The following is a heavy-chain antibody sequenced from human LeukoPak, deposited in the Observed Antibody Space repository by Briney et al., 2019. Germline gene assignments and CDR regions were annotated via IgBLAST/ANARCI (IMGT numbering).Heavy chain of an antibody. Sequence: GGSLRLSCAASGFTFSSYAMSWVRQAPGKGLEWVSAISGSGGSTYYADSVKGRFTISRDNSKNTLYLQMNSLRAEDTAVYYCARDRTGDIVLMVYSVLDYWGQGTLVTVSS. V-gene: IGHV3-23*01. CDR3: ARDRTGDIVLMVYSVLDY. J-gene: IGHJ4*02. CDR2: ISGSGGST. D-gene: IGHD2-8*01. CDR1: GFTFSSYA.